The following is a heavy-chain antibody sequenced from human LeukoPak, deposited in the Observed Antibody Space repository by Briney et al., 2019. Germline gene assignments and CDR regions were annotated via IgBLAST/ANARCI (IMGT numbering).Heavy chain of an antibody. CDR1: GGSISSGPYY. J-gene: IGHJ4*02. V-gene: IGHV4-39*01. CDR3: ARLRATLTVVVTLFDS. Sequence: PSETLSLTCTVSGGSISSGPYYWGWIRQPPGKGLEWIGSMYFSGNTYYNPSLQSRVTISGDPPKNQFSLKLNSVTAADTAVYYCARLRATLTVVVTLFDSWGQGTLVTVSS. D-gene: IGHD3-22*01. CDR2: MYFSGNT.